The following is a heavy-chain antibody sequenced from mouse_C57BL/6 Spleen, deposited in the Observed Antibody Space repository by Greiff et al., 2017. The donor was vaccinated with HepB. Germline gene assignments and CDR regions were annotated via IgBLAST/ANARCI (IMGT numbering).Heavy chain of an antibody. D-gene: IGHD2-4*01. Sequence: EESGPGLVKPSQSLSLTCSVTGYSITSGYYWNWIRQFPGNKLEWMGYISYDGSNNYNPSLKNRISITRDTSKNQFFLKLNSVTTEDTATYYCAREEYYDYDGGFAYWGQGTLVTVSA. V-gene: IGHV3-6*01. J-gene: IGHJ3*01. CDR2: ISYDGSN. CDR3: AREEYYDYDGGFAY. CDR1: GYSITSGYY.